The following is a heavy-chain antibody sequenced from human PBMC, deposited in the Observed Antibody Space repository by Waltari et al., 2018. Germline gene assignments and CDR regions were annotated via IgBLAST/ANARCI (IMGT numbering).Heavy chain of an antibody. CDR3: ARDRGRGLYLDS. J-gene: IGHJ4*02. CDR1: GDSMSSTYW. Sequence: QLQLQESGPGLVKPSGTLSPPCAVSGDSMSSTYWWSWVRQPPGKGFEWFGQVNGSGKTNYSPSFASRVTISLDTYNKQFSLKVTSATAADTAVYYCARDRGRGLYLDSWGPGTLVTVS. CDR2: VNGSGKT. D-gene: IGHD2-15*01. V-gene: IGHV4-4*02.